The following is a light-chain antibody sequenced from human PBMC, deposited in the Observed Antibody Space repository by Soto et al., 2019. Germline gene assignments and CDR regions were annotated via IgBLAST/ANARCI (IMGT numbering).Light chain of an antibody. CDR1: SSNIGNNY. CDR2: DNN. V-gene: IGLV1-51*01. Sequence: QSVLTQPPSVSAAPGQKVTISCSGSSSNIGNNYVSWYQQLPGTAPKFLIYDNNKRPSRIPDRFSGSKSGASATLDITGLQTGDEADYYCGTWDSSLGAWVFGGVNKLTVL. CDR3: GTWDSSLGAWV. J-gene: IGLJ3*02.